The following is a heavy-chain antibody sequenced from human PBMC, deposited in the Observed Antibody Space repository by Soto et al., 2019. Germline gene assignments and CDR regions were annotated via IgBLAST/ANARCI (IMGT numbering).Heavy chain of an antibody. D-gene: IGHD3-22*01. J-gene: IGHJ6*02. CDR3: ARGNRVVITAVDYYYGMDV. CDR2: IGGRSSPI. CDR1: GFTFSIYA. V-gene: IGHV3-48*02. Sequence: EVQVVESGGGLAQPGGSLRLSCAASGFTFSIYAINWVRLAPGKGLEWISYIGGRSSPIYYADSVKGRFTISRDNAQNSVFLLMNSLRDEDTAVYFCARGNRVVITAVDYYYGMDVWGQGTTVTVSS.